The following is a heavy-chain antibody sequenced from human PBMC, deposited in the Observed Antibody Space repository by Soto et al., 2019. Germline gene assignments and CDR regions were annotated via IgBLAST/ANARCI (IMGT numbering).Heavy chain of an antibody. V-gene: IGHV4-34*01. CDR3: ARTIAVAGIGYYYGMDV. CDR2: INHSGST. D-gene: IGHD6-19*01. J-gene: IGHJ6*02. Sequence: PSETLSLTCAVYGGSFSGYYWSWIRQPPGKGLEWIGEINHSGSTNYNPSLKSRVTISVDTSKNQFSLKLSSVTAADTAVYYCARTIAVAGIGYYYGMDVWGQGTTVTVSS. CDR1: GGSFSGYY.